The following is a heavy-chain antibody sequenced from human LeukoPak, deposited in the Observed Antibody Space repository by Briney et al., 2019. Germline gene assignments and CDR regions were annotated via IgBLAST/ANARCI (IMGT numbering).Heavy chain of an antibody. CDR2: IYYSGST. CDR1: GGSISSYY. V-gene: IGHV4-59*01. CDR3: ARGKLTGYYSD. D-gene: IGHD3-9*01. Sequence: SETLSLTCTVSGGSISSYYWSWIRQPPGKGLEWIGYIYYSGSTNYNPSLKSRVTISVDTSKNQSSLKLSSVTAADTAVYYCARGKLTGYYSDWGQGTLVTVSS. J-gene: IGHJ4*02.